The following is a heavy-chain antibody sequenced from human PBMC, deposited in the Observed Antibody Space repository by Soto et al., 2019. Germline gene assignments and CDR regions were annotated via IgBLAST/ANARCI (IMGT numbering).Heavy chain of an antibody. CDR3: AKDRHYLIGYSSSSWAPFN. D-gene: IGHD6-6*01. V-gene: IGHV3-30*18. CDR1: GFTFSSYG. Sequence: PGGSLRLSCAASGFTFSSYGMHWVRQAPGKGLEWVAVISYDGSNKYYADSVKGRFTISRDNSKNTLYLQMNSLRAEDTAVYYCAKDRHYLIGYSSSSWAPFNWGQGTLVTVSP. J-gene: IGHJ4*02. CDR2: ISYDGSNK.